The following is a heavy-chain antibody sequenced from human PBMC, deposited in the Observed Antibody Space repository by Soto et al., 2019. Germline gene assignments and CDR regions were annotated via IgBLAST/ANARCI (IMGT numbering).Heavy chain of an antibody. CDR2: FVPMFSSS. D-gene: IGHD1-1*01. CDR3: ARTGGTYYFDH. CDR1: GTTFTSYG. Sequence: QVQLVQSGAEVKKPGSSVNVSCKASGTTFTSYGIHWVRQAPGQGLEWMGGFVPMFSSSNYAQKFQGRLTIVADDSTNTDYMELSSLSADDSAIYYCARTGGTYYFDHWGQGTLVTVSS. J-gene: IGHJ4*02. V-gene: IGHV1-69*01.